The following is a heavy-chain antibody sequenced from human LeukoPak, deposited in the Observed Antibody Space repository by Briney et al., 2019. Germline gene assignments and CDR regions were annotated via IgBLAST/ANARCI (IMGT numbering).Heavy chain of an antibody. CDR3: ARGRGLDSSSWSVYYYYYMDV. D-gene: IGHD6-13*01. CDR1: SGSISTSNYY. CDR2: INHSGST. V-gene: IGHV4-39*07. Sequence: PSETLSLTCTVSSGSISTSNYYWGWIRQPPGKGLEWIGEINHSGSTNYNPSLRSRVTISVDTSKNQFSLKLSSVTAADTAVYYCARGRGLDSSSWSVYYYYYMDVWGKGTTVTVSS. J-gene: IGHJ6*03.